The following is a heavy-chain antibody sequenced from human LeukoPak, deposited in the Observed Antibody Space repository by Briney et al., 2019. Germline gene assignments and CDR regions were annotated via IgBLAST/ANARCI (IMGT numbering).Heavy chain of an antibody. CDR3: ARDSIYSSGWFNYFDY. J-gene: IGHJ4*02. CDR1: GFTFGSYW. V-gene: IGHV3-7*01. D-gene: IGHD6-19*01. Sequence: GGSLRLSCAASGFTFGSYWMSWVRQAPGKGLEWVANVKQDEGEKYYADSVNGRFTISRDNARNSLYLQMNSLRAEDAAVYYCARDSIYSSGWFNYFDYWGQGTLVTVSS. CDR2: VKQDEGEK.